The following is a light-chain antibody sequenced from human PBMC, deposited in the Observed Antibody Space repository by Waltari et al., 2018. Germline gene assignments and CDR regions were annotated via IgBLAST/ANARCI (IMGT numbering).Light chain of an antibody. CDR3: SSYRSSSTLHVL. V-gene: IGLV2-14*03. Sequence: SPLPHPPPVFPSPGHSITFSGPGTSSTMGTYNYFSCYQHHPAKAPTLTIYDFIYRTAGVSIRFSGSKSGNTASLTISGLQAEDEADYVCSSYRSSSTLHVLFGGGTKLTVL. CDR1: SSTMGTYNY. J-gene: IGLJ2*01. CDR2: DFI.